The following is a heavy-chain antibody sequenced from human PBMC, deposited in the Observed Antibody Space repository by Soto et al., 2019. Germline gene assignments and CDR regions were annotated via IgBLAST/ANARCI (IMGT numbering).Heavy chain of an antibody. D-gene: IGHD3-3*01. CDR1: GFTVSSSY. CDR2: IYSGVST. J-gene: IGHJ6*03. V-gene: IGHV3-66*01. CDR3: AREREEPITIVVVDVLYYYSMDV. Sequence: SLRLSLGPSGFTVSSSYMVWVRPTPLKWLVCGLVIYSGVSTYYADSVKGRFTISRDNSKNTLYLQMNSLRAGDTAVYYCAREREEPITIVVVDVLYYYSMDVWGKGATVAVS.